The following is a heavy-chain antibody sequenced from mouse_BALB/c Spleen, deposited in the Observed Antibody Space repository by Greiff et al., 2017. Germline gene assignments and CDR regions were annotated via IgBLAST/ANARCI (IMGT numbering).Heavy chain of an antibody. D-gene: IGHD4-1*01. CDR3: ARLGRRYFDV. V-gene: IGHV5-6*01. CDR1: GFTFSSYG. J-gene: IGHJ1*01. Sequence: EVKLMESGGDLVKPGGSLKLSCAASGFTFSSYGMSWVRQTPDKRLEWVATISSGGSYTYYPDSVKGRFTISRDNAKNTLYLQMSSLKSEDTAMYYCARLGRRYFDVWGAGTTVTVSS. CDR2: ISSGGSYT.